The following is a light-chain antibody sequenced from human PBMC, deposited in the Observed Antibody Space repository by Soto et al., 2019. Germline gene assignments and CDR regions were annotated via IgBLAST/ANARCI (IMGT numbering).Light chain of an antibody. CDR3: QVWSSSIDHLL. Sequence: SYELTQPPSVSVAPGQTARITCGGHNVGSENVHWYQHKPGQAPLLFVYDDSDRPLVIPERISGSKSGNTATLTISGVEAGDEADYYCQVWSSSIDHLLFGGGTKLTVL. V-gene: IGLV3-21*02. J-gene: IGLJ2*01. CDR2: DDS. CDR1: NVGSEN.